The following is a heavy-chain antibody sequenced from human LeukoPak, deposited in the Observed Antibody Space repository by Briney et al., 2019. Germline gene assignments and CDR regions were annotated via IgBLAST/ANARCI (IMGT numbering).Heavy chain of an antibody. V-gene: IGHV4-59*01. CDR2: IYYSGST. J-gene: IGHJ6*03. CDR1: GGSISSYY. D-gene: IGHD3-3*01. CDR3: ARTRYYDFWSGYYMDD. Sequence: SETLSLTCTVSGGSISSYYWSWIRQPPGKGLEWIGYIYYSGSTNYNPSLKSRVTISVDTSKNQFSLKLSSVTAADTAVYYCARTRYYDFWSGYYMDDWGKGTTVTVSS.